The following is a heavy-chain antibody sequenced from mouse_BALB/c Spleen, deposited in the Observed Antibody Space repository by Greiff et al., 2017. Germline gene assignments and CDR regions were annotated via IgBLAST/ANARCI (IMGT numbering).Heavy chain of an antibody. V-gene: IGHV1-47*01. D-gene: IGHD2-3*01. CDR3: ARNDGYPYYAMDY. Sequence: QVQLQQSGAELVKPGVSVKMSCKAFGYTFTTYPIEWMKQNHGKSLEWIGNFHPYDDDTKYNEKFKGKAKLTVEKSSSTVYLELSRLTSDDSAVYYCARNDGYPYYAMDYWGQGTSVTVSS. CDR2: FHPYDDDT. J-gene: IGHJ4*01. CDR1: GYTFTTYP.